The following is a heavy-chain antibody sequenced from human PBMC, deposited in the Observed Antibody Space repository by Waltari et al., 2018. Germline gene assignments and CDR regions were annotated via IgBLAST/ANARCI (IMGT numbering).Heavy chain of an antibody. CDR2: ISWNRGSI. Sequence: EVQLVESGGGLVQPGRSLRLSCAASGFTFDAYAMHWVRQAPGKGLEWVSGISWNRGSIGDADSVKGRFTISRDNAKNSLYLQMNSLRAEDTALYYCAKDGRARSGYQSTDFDYWGQGTLVTVSS. V-gene: IGHV3-9*01. CDR1: GFTFDAYA. D-gene: IGHD3-22*01. J-gene: IGHJ4*02. CDR3: AKDGRARSGYQSTDFDY.